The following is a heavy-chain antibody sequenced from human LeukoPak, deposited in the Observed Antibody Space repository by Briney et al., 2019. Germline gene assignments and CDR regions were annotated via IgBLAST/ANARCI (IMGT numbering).Heavy chain of an antibody. CDR1: GGSISSGGYY. J-gene: IGHJ3*01. Sequence: SETLSLTCTVSGGSISSGGYYWSWIRQPPGKGLEWIGCIYHSGSTYHNPSLKSRVTISVDRSKNQFSLKLSSVTAADTAVYYCAKSTYYYDTFVNAFDFWGQGTVVTVSS. D-gene: IGHD3-22*01. V-gene: IGHV4-30-2*01. CDR2: IYHSGST. CDR3: AKSTYYYDTFVNAFDF.